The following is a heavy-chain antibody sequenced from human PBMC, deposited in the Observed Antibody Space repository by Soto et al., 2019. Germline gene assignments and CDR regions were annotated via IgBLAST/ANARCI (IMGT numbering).Heavy chain of an antibody. CDR1: GLTFSSYW. CDR2: IKEDGTEI. J-gene: IGHJ3*02. D-gene: IGHD5-12*01. CDR3: ARDGDGYNRVAFDI. Sequence: EVQLVESGGGLVQPGGSLRLSCEASGLTFSSYWMSWVRQAPGKGLEWVAIIKEDGTEIYYVDSVKVRFTISRDNAKNSLYLQMNSLRAEDTAVYYCARDGDGYNRVAFDIWGQGTMVTVSS. V-gene: IGHV3-7*04.